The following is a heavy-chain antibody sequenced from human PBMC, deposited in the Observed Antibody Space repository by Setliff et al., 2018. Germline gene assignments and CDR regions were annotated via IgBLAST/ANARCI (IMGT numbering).Heavy chain of an antibody. Sequence: PGGSLRLSCAASGFTFSSYRMHWVRQAPGKGLEWVAVIWDDGGNKYHADSVKGRFTISRDNSKNTLYLQMNSLRPEDTAVYYCTRDASFTKYGEIDYWGQGTLVTVSS. D-gene: IGHD3-10*01. J-gene: IGHJ4*02. CDR2: IWDDGGNK. V-gene: IGHV3-33*08. CDR1: GFTFSSYR. CDR3: TRDASFTKYGEIDY.